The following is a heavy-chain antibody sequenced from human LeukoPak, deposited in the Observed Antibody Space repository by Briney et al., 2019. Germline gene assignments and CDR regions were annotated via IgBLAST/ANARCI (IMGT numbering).Heavy chain of an antibody. V-gene: IGHV1-69*05. Sequence: SVKVSCKASGGTFSSYAISWMRQAPGQGLEWMGGIIPILGTANYAQKFQGRVTITTDESTSTAYMELSSLRSEDTAVYYCARARQQRFLEWLFTEDYYYYMDVWGKGTTVTVSS. CDR3: ARARQQRFLEWLFTEDYYYYMDV. CDR2: IIPILGTA. CDR1: GGTFSSYA. D-gene: IGHD3-3*01. J-gene: IGHJ6*03.